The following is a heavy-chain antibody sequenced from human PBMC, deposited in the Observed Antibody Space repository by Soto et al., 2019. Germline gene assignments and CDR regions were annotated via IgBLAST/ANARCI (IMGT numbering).Heavy chain of an antibody. CDR3: ARDRQGTAMGNYYYYYGMDV. V-gene: IGHV3-33*01. CDR1: GFTFSSYG. D-gene: IGHD5-18*01. J-gene: IGHJ6*02. Sequence: GGSLRLSCAASGFTFSSYGMHWVRQAPGKGLEWVAVIWYDGSNKYYADSVKGRFTISRDNSKNTLYLQMNSLRAEDTAVYYCARDRQGTAMGNYYYYYGMDVWGQGTTVTVSS. CDR2: IWYDGSNK.